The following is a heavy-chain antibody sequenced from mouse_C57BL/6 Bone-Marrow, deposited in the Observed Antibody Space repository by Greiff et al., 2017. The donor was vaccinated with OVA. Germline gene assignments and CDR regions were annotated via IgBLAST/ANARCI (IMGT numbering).Heavy chain of an antibody. J-gene: IGHJ2*01. CDR2: INPNNGGT. V-gene: IGHV1-26*01. Sequence: EVQLQQSGPELVKPGASVKISCKASGYTFTDYYMNWVKQSHGKSLEWIGDINPNNGGTSYNQKFKGKATLTVDKSSSTAYMERRSLTSEDSAVYYCARNMDDYEDYFDYWGQGTTLTVSS. CDR1: GYTFTDYY. CDR3: ARNMDDYEDYFDY. D-gene: IGHD2-4*01.